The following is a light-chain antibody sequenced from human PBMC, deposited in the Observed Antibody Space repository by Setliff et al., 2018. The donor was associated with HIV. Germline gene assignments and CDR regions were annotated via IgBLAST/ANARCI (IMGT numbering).Light chain of an antibody. V-gene: IGLV1-44*01. CDR3: AAWDDSLNGYV. CDR1: SSNIGSNK. J-gene: IGLJ1*01. Sequence: QSVLTQSAPASGTPGQRVNIACSGSSSNIGSNKVSWYQQVPVTAPKLLIYSYNQRPSGVPGRFSGSKSGTSASLAISGLQSEDEADYYCAAWDDSLNGYVFGPGTKVTVL. CDR2: SYN.